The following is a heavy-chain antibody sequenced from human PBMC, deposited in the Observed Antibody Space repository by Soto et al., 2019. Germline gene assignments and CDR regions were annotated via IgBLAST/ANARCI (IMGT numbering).Heavy chain of an antibody. CDR2: ISGSGDST. Sequence: PGGSLRLSCAASGFTFSSYAMSWVRQAPGKGLEWVSAISGSGDSTYYADSVKGRFTISRDNSKNTLYLQMNSLRAEDTAVYYCAKDRQQLVKKYYFDYWGQGTLVTVSS. CDR1: GFTFSSYA. D-gene: IGHD6-6*01. V-gene: IGHV3-23*01. CDR3: AKDRQQLVKKYYFDY. J-gene: IGHJ4*02.